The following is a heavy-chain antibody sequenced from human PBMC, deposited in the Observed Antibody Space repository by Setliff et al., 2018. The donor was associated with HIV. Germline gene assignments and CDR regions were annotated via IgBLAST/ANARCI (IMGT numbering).Heavy chain of an antibody. V-gene: IGHV4-34*04. CDR2: VDHSGNS. Sequence: SETLSLTCAVYGESFSAYFWTWIRQPPGKGPEWIGEVDHSGNSNLNPSLESRAATSVDTSKSQFSLKLTSVTAADTAVYYCAKGGAQGWNDPYFDYWGQGTLVTVSS. D-gene: IGHD1-1*01. CDR3: AKGGAQGWNDPYFDY. CDR1: GESFSAYF. J-gene: IGHJ4*02.